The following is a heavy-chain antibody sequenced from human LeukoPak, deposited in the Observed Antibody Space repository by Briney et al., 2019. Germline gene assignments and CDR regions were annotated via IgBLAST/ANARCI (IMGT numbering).Heavy chain of an antibody. CDR1: GYTFTSYD. Sequence: SVKVSCKASGYTFTSYDINWVRQATGQGLEWMGWMNPNSGNTGYAQKFQGRVTITTDESTSTAYMELSSLRSEDTAVYYCAGAAPLGYMDVWGKGTTVTVSS. CDR3: AGAAPLGYMDV. CDR2: MNPNSGNT. J-gene: IGHJ6*03. D-gene: IGHD3-16*01. V-gene: IGHV1-8*01.